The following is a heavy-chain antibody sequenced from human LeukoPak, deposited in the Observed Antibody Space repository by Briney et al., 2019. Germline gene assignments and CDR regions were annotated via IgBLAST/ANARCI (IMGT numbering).Heavy chain of an antibody. CDR2: INQEGTEK. CDR1: GFTFSRSW. D-gene: IGHD2-15*01. J-gene: IGHJ4*02. CDR3: AKCCGGSNCINWLDY. Sequence: PGGSLRLSRAAPGFTFSRSWPRWVRQALGKGLEWVAHINQEGTEKHTVETVKGRFALSRDNVYNSLYLQMNSLRAEDTAVYYCAKCCGGSNCINWLDYWGQGTLVTVSS. V-gene: IGHV3-7*01.